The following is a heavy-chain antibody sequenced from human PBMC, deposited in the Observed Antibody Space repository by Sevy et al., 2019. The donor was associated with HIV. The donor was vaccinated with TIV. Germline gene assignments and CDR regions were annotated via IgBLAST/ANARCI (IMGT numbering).Heavy chain of an antibody. CDR3: TRDSWELPPPSSHDY. V-gene: IGHV3-49*03. D-gene: IGHD1-26*01. Sequence: GGSLRLSCTASGFTFGDYAMSWFRQAPGKGLGWVGFIRSKAYGGTTEYAASVKGRFTISRDDSKSIAYLQMNSLKTEDTAVYYCTRDSWELPPPSSHDYWGQGTLVTVSS. J-gene: IGHJ4*02. CDR1: GFTFGDYA. CDR2: IRSKAYGGTT.